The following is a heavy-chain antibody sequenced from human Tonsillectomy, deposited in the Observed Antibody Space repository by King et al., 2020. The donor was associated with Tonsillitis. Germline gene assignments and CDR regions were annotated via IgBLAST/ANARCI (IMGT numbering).Heavy chain of an antibody. V-gene: IGHV3-30*04. CDR1: GFTFSSYA. J-gene: IGHJ3*02. Sequence: HVQLVESGGGVVQPGRSLRLSCAASGFTFSSYAMHWVRQAPGKGLEWVAVISYDGSNKYYADSVKGRFTISRDNSKNTLYLQMNSLRAEDTAVYYCAREGPYSRYFARGDAFDIWGQGTMVTVSS. D-gene: IGHD3-9*01. CDR3: AREGPYSRYFARGDAFDI. CDR2: ISYDGSNK.